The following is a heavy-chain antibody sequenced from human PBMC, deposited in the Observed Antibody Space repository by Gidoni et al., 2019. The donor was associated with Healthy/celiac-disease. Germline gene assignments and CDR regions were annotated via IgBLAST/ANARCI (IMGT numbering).Heavy chain of an antibody. V-gene: IGHV3-30-3*01. D-gene: IGHD2-2*01. CDR2: ISYDGSNK. CDR1: GFTFRSYA. Sequence: QVQVVESGGGVVQPGRSLRLSCAASGFTFRSYAVNWVRQAPGKGLEWVAVISYDGSNKYYADSVKGRFTISRDNSKNTLYLQMNSLRAEDTAVYYWARDQIVVVPAAIINWYFDLWGRGTLVTVSS. J-gene: IGHJ2*01. CDR3: ARDQIVVVPAAIINWYFDL.